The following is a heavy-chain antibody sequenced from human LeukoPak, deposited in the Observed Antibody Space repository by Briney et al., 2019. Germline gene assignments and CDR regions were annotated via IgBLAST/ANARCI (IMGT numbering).Heavy chain of an antibody. CDR3: ARAAAGIPDH. D-gene: IGHD6-13*01. V-gene: IGHV4-31*03. J-gene: IGHJ4*02. CDR2: IYYSGST. CDR1: GGSISSSSYY. Sequence: QPSETLSLTCTASGGSISSSSYYWGWIRQPPGKGLEWIGYIYYSGSTYYNPSLKSRVTISVDTSKNQFSLKLSSVTAADTAVYYCARAAAGIPDHWGQGTLVTVSS.